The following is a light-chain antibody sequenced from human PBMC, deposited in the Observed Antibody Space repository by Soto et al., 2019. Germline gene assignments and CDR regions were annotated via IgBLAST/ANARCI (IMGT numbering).Light chain of an antibody. CDR2: EVS. V-gene: IGLV2-14*01. CDR1: SSDVGGYNY. J-gene: IGLJ1*01. CDR3: SSYTASSTLEG. Sequence: QSVLTQPASVSGSPGQSITTSCTGTSSDVGGYNYVSWYQQHPGKAPKLIIYEVSDRPSGVSNRFSGSKSGNTASLTISRLQTEDEADYYCSSYTASSTLEGFGTGAKVTVL.